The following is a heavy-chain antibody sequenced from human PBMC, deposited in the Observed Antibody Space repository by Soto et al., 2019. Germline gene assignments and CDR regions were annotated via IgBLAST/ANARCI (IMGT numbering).Heavy chain of an antibody. V-gene: IGHV1-18*01. J-gene: IGHJ4*02. CDR3: ARDSPPVDY. CDR1: GYTFTNYG. CDR2: ISAYNGNP. Sequence: QVQLVQSGAEVKKPGASVKVSCKASGYTFTNYGISWVRQAPGQGLAWRRWISAYNGNPNHAQPLQGRVTMTTDTSMSPAYMELRSLRSDDTAVYSCARDSPPVDYWGQGTPVTASS.